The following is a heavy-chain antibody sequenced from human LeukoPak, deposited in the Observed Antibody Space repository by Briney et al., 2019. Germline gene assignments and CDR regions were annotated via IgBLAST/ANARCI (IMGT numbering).Heavy chain of an antibody. D-gene: IGHD6-13*01. CDR2: IGNTGDTT. Sequence: GGSLRLSCAASGFAFSSYAMSWVRQAPGNGLEWVSIIGNTGDTTFYAGSVKGRFTISRDNSRNTLYLLLNSLRAEDTAVYYCAKRAAAGTPKDAFDIWGQGTMVTVSS. V-gene: IGHV3-23*01. J-gene: IGHJ3*02. CDR3: AKRAAAGTPKDAFDI. CDR1: GFAFSSYA.